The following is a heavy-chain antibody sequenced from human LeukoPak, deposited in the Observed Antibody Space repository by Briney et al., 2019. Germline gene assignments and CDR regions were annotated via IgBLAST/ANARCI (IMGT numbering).Heavy chain of an antibody. CDR2: ISGSGGST. CDR3: AKDQGYYYGSGSYFRAFDI. D-gene: IGHD3-10*01. Sequence: GGSLRLSCAASGFTFSSYGMSWVRQAPGKGLEWVSAISGSGGSTYYADSVKGRFTISRDNSKNTLYLQMNSLRAEDTAVYYCAKDQGYYYGSGSYFRAFDIWGQGTMVTVSS. V-gene: IGHV3-23*01. CDR1: GFTFSSYG. J-gene: IGHJ3*02.